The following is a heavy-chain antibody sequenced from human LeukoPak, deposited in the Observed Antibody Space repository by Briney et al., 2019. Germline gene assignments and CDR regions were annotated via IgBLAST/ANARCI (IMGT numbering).Heavy chain of an antibody. CDR1: GGTFSSYA. V-gene: IGHV3-23*01. CDR3: AKDPDCTSGICYTFFDY. CDR2: ISGSGGST. D-gene: IGHD2-8*01. J-gene: IGHJ4*02. Sequence: SCKASGGTFSSYAISWVRQAPGKGLEWVSAISGSGGSTYYADSVKGRFTISRDNSKNTLYLQMNSLRAEDTAVYYCAKDPDCTSGICYTFFDYWGQGTLVTVSS.